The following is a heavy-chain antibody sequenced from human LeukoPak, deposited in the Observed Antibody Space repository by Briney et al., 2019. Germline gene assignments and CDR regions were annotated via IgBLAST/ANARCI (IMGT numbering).Heavy chain of an antibody. Sequence: SGGSLRLSCAASGLNFSVYYMTWIRQAPGNGLEWLSHISKSGTTVYYADSVKGRFTISRDSAKNSLYLHMNSLRAEDTAVYCCAAGVALDYWGQGALVTVSS. CDR1: GLNFSVYY. V-gene: IGHV3-11*01. J-gene: IGHJ4*02. D-gene: IGHD3-3*01. CDR2: ISKSGTTV. CDR3: AAGVALDY.